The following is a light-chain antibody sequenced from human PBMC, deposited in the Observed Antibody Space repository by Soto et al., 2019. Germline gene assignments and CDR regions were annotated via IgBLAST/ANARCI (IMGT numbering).Light chain of an antibody. Sequence: DIQLTQAASFLSASVGDRVTITCRASQGISSYLAWYQQKPGKAPKLLIYAASTLQSGVPSRFSGSGSGTEFTLTISSLQPEDFATYYCQQLNSYPITFGQGTRLEIK. V-gene: IGKV1-9*01. CDR2: AAS. CDR3: QQLNSYPIT. CDR1: QGISSY. J-gene: IGKJ5*01.